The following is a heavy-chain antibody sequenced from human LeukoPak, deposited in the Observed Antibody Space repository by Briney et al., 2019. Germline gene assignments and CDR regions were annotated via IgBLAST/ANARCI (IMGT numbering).Heavy chain of an antibody. CDR2: INPNSGGT. CDR1: GYTFTGYY. Sequence: ASVKVSCKASGYTFTGYYMHWVRQAPGQGLEWMGWINPNSGGTNYAQKFQGRVTMTRDTSISTAYMELSRLRSDDTAVYYCARVGGYCSSTSCYMIYWGQGTLVTVSS. V-gene: IGHV1-2*02. J-gene: IGHJ4*02. CDR3: ARVGGYCSSTSCYMIY. D-gene: IGHD2-2*02.